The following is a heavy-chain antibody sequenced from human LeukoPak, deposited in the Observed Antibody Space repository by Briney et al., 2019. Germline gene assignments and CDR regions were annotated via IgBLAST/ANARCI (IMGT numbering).Heavy chain of an antibody. CDR3: ARDRGGSYSAIDY. Sequence: GGSLRLSCAASGFPFSDYYMNWVRQAPGKGLEWVSAISSSSTYIYYADSVKGRFTISRDNAEKSLYLQMNSLRAEDTAVYYCARDRGGSYSAIDYWGQGTLVTVSS. J-gene: IGHJ4*02. CDR1: GFPFSDYY. CDR2: ISSSSTYI. D-gene: IGHD2-15*01. V-gene: IGHV3-21*01.